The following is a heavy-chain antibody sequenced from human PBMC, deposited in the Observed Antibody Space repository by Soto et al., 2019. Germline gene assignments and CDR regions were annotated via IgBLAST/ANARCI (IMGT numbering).Heavy chain of an antibody. V-gene: IGHV3-33*01. CDR3: ARDLGGWGNYYDSSGYFPHYGMDV. J-gene: IGHJ6*02. CDR2: IWYDGSNK. D-gene: IGHD3-22*01. CDR1: GFTFSSYG. Sequence: GGSLRLSCAASGFTFSSYGMHWVRQAPGKGLEWVAVIWYDGSNKYYADSVKGRFTISRDNSKNTLYLQMNSLRAEDKAVYYCARDLGGWGNYYDSSGYFPHYGMDVWGQGTTVTVSS.